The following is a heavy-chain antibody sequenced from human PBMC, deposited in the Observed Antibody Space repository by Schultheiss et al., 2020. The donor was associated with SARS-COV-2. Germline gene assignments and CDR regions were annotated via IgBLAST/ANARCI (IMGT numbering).Heavy chain of an antibody. CDR1: GGSFSGNY. CDR2: INHSGST. CDR3: ARFNYGPPHYYYAMDV. Sequence: SETLSLTCAVYGGSFSGNYWSWIRQPPGKGLEWIGEINHSGSTNYNPSLKSRVTISVDTTKNHFSLKLNSVTAADTAVYYCARFNYGPPHYYYAMDVWGQGTTVTVSS. V-gene: IGHV4-34*01. J-gene: IGHJ6*02. D-gene: IGHD3-10*01.